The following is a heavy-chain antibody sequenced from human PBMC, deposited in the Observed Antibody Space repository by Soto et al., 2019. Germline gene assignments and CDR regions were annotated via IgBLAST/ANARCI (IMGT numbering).Heavy chain of an antibody. CDR3: ARARQWVQLWALGY. J-gene: IGHJ4*02. Sequence: QVQRVQSGAEVKKPGASVKVLCKASGYTFSGYYIHWVRQAPGQGLEWMGWINPNSGDTKYAQKFQDRVTLTSDTSISTAYMELSGLRSDDTAVFFCARARQWVQLWALGYWGQGTLITVSS. CDR1: GYTFSGYY. D-gene: IGHD1-1*01. V-gene: IGHV1-2*02. CDR2: INPNSGDT.